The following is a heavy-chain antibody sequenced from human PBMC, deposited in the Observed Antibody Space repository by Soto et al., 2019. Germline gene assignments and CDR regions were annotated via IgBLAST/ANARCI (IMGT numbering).Heavy chain of an antibody. V-gene: IGHV1-3*01. CDR1: GYTFTSYA. CDR2: INAGNGNT. Sequence: QVQLVQSGAEVKKPGASVKVSCKASGYTFTSYAMHWVRQAPGQRLEWMGWINAGNGNTKYSQKFQGRVTITRDTAASTAYMELSSLRSEDTAVYYCARVVSTDSYCSGGSCSWGYWGQGTLVTVSS. CDR3: ARVVSTDSYCSGGSCSWGY. J-gene: IGHJ4*02. D-gene: IGHD2-15*01.